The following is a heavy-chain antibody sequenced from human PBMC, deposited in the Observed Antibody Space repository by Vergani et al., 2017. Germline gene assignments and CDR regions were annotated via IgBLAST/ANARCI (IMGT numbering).Heavy chain of an antibody. V-gene: IGHV4-39*01. CDR2: IYYSGST. CDR3: AGQPPKAARPGDGGENDGFDP. J-gene: IGHJ5*02. CDR1: GGSISSSSYY. Sequence: QLQLQESGPGLVKPSETLSLTCTVSGGSISSSSYYWGWIRQPPGKGLEWIGSIYYSGSTYYNPSLKSRVTISVDTSKNQFSLKLSSVTAADTAVYYCAGQPPKAARPGDGGENDGFDPWGQGTLVTVSS. D-gene: IGHD6-6*01.